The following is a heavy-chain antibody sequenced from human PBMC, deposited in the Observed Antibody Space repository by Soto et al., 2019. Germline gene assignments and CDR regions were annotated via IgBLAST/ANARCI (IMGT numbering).Heavy chain of an antibody. Sequence: EVQLLESGGGLVQPGGSLSLSCAASGFTFSSYAMSWVRQAPGKGLEWVSTIGGSGGTTYYADSVKGRFTISRDNSKNTQYLQMNSLRVEDTAVYYCAKRGYYDSSGYYSFDYWGQGTLVTVSS. CDR2: IGGSGGTT. CDR1: GFTFSSYA. V-gene: IGHV3-23*01. D-gene: IGHD3-22*01. CDR3: AKRGYYDSSGYYSFDY. J-gene: IGHJ4*02.